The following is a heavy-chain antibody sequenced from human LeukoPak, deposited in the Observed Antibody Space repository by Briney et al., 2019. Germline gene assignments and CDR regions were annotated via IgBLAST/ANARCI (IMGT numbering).Heavy chain of an antibody. CDR1: GFTFSSYW. CDR2: IKKDGSEK. Sequence: HAGGSLRLSCAASGFTFSSYWMSWVRQAPGKGLEWVANIKKDGSEKYYVDSVKGRFTISRDNAKKSLYLQMNSLRAEDTAVYYCARHLSGVTGYTYGRGIDYWGQGTLVTVSS. J-gene: IGHJ4*02. CDR3: ARHLSGVTGYTYGRGIDY. D-gene: IGHD5-18*01. V-gene: IGHV3-7*01.